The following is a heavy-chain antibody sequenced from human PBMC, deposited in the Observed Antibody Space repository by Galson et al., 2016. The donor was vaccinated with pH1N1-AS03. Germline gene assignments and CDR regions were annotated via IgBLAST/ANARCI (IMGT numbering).Heavy chain of an antibody. V-gene: IGHV5-51*01. CDR1: GYKFTNYW. Sequence: QSGAEVTKPGESLKISCKGSGYKFTNYWTGWVRQMPGQGLEWMGSIYPGDSDTRYGPSFQGQVTISADKSISTAYLQWSSLKASDTAMYYCARHGEPATLSGWFDPWGQGTLVTVSS. CDR3: ARHGEPATLSGWFDP. CDR2: IYPGDSDT. J-gene: IGHJ5*02. D-gene: IGHD1-26*01.